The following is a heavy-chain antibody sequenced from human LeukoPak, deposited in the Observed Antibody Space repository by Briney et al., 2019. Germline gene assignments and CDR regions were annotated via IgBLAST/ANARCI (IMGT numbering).Heavy chain of an antibody. Sequence: SETLSLTCTVSGGSISSGDYYWSWIRQPPGKGLEWIGYIYYSGSTYYNPSLKSRVTISLDTSKNQFSLKLSSVTAADTAVYYCARARGEGYYYDSSGPWGQGTMVTVSS. V-gene: IGHV4-30-4*01. CDR2: IYYSGST. CDR1: GGSISSGDYY. D-gene: IGHD3-22*01. CDR3: ARARGEGYYYDSSGP. J-gene: IGHJ3*01.